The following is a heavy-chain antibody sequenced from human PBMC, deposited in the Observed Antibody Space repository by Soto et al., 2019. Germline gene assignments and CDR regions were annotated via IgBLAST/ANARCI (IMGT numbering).Heavy chain of an antibody. J-gene: IGHJ4*02. CDR1: GYTFTSNY. V-gene: IGHV1-46*01. D-gene: IGHD2-2*01. Sequence: ASVKVSCKASGYTFTSNYMHWVRQAPGQGLEWMGIINPSGGSTSYVQKFQGRVTMTRDTSTSTVYMELSSLRSEDTAVYYCARFGICRSTSCYNYFDYWGQGTLVTVSS. CDR3: ARFGICRSTSCYNYFDY. CDR2: INPSGGST.